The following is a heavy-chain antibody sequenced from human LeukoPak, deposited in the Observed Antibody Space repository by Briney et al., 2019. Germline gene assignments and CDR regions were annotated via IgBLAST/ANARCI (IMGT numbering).Heavy chain of an antibody. J-gene: IGHJ4*02. CDR3: ARSNEKGTVDY. Sequence: PSGGSLRLSCAASGFTFSSYWMNWVRQAPGKGPMWVSRIKPDGSSISYADSVNGRFTISRDNAKNSLYLQVNGLRDEDTAVYYCARSNEKGTVDYWGQGILVIVSS. V-gene: IGHV3-74*01. D-gene: IGHD4-11*01. CDR1: GFTFSSYW. CDR2: IKPDGSSI.